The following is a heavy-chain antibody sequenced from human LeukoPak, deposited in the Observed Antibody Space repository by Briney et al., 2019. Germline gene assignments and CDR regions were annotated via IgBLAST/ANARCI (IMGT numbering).Heavy chain of an antibody. CDR3: ARGRGSSWYGWFDP. J-gene: IGHJ5*02. D-gene: IGHD6-13*01. CDR2: INHSGST. V-gene: IGHV4-34*01. Sequence: SETLSLTCAVYGGSFSGYSWSWIRQPPGKGLEWIGDINHSGSTNYNPSLKSRVTISVDTSKNQFSLKLSSVTAANTAVYYCARGRGSSWYGWFDPWGQGTLVTVSS. CDR1: GGSFSGYS.